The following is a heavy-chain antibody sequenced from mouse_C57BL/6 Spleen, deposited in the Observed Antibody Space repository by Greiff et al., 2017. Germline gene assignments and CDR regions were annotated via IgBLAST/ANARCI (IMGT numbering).Heavy chain of an antibody. J-gene: IGHJ3*01. CDR2: ISDGGSYT. CDR3: AREDLSTIVTTRAWFAY. D-gene: IGHD2-2*01. Sequence: EVQGVESGGGLVKPGGSLKLSCAASGFTFSSYAMSWVRQTPEKRLEWVATISDGGSYTHYPDNVKGRFTISRDNAKNNLYLQMSHLKSEDTAMYYCAREDLSTIVTTRAWFAYWGQGTLVTVSA. CDR1: GFTFSSYA. V-gene: IGHV5-4*01.